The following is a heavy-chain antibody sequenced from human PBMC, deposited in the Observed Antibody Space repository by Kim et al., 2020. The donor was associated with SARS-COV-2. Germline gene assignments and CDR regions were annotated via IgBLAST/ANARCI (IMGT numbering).Heavy chain of an antibody. CDR2: IYTSGST. Sequence: SETLSLTCTVSGGSISSYYWSWIRQPAGKGLEWIGRIYTSGSTNYNPSLKSRVTMSVDTSKNQFSLKLSSVTAADTAVYYCARDGLTMANYYYYGMDVWGQGTTVTVSS. V-gene: IGHV4-4*07. CDR3: ARDGLTMANYYYYGMDV. CDR1: GGSISSYY. J-gene: IGHJ6*02. D-gene: IGHD3-10*01.